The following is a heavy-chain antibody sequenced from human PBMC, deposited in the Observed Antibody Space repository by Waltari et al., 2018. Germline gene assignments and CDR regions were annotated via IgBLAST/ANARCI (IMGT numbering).Heavy chain of an antibody. V-gene: IGHV3-23*01. Sequence: EVQLLESGGGLVQPGGSLRLSCAASEFTFSIYAMNWVRQAPGKGLEWVSTISGSGGNTYYADSVKGRFTISRDNSKNTLYLQMNSLRAEDTAVYYCAKDPAGTYYFEYWGQGTLVTVSS. CDR3: AKDPAGTYYFEY. J-gene: IGHJ4*02. D-gene: IGHD6-19*01. CDR2: ISGSGGNT. CDR1: EFTFSIYA.